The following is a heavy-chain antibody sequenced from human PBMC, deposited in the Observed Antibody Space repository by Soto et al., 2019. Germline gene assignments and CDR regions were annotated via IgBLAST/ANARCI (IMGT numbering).Heavy chain of an antibody. CDR1: GGSISGHY. D-gene: IGHD3-16*01. CDR2: LYYSGST. Sequence: QVQLQESVPGLVKPSETLSLSCRVSGGSISGHYWSWVRQTPRKGLDWIGYLYYSGSTNYNPSLKSRVSISVDTSKNHFSLRLTSVTAADTAVYYCARGPYYDLIWNYYYMDVWGKGTTVTVSS. CDR3: ARGPYYDLIWNYYYMDV. V-gene: IGHV4-59*08. J-gene: IGHJ6*03.